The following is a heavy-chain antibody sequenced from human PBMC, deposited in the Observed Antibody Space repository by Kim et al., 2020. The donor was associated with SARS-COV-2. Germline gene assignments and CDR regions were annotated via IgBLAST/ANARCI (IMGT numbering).Heavy chain of an antibody. Sequence: GGSLRLSCAASGFTFDDYTMHWVRQAPGKGLEWVSLISWDGGSTYYADSVKGRFTISRDNSKNSLYLQMNSLRTEDTALYYCAKDILSGDYDFWRAYGMDVWGQGTTVTVSS. V-gene: IGHV3-43*01. CDR1: GFTFDDYT. J-gene: IGHJ6*02. CDR2: ISWDGGST. D-gene: IGHD3-3*01. CDR3: AKDILSGDYDFWRAYGMDV.